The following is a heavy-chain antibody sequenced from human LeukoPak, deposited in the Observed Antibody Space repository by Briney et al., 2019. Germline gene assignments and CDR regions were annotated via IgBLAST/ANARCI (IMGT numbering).Heavy chain of an antibody. CDR2: ISSSGSTI. CDR1: GFTFSSYS. D-gene: IGHD3-10*01. V-gene: IGHV3-48*04. Sequence: GGSLRLSCAASGFTFSSYSMNWVRQAPGKGLEWVSYISSSGSTIYYADSVKGRFTISRDNAKNSLYLQMNSLRAEDTAVYYCARNANYYGSGSDYWGQGTLVTVSS. J-gene: IGHJ4*02. CDR3: ARNANYYGSGSDY.